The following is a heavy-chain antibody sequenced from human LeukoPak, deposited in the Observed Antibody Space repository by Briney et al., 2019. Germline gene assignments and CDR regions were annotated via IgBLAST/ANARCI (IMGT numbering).Heavy chain of an antibody. CDR3: ARQPSNYDILTGYFDS. Sequence: SETLSLTCTVSGGSISSSSYYWGWIRQPPGKGLEWIGSIYYSGSTNYNPSLKSRVTISVDTSKNQFSLKLSSVTAADTAVYYCARQPSNYDILTGYFDSWGQGTLVTVSS. J-gene: IGHJ4*02. V-gene: IGHV4-39*01. CDR1: GGSISSSSYY. CDR2: IYYSGST. D-gene: IGHD3-9*01.